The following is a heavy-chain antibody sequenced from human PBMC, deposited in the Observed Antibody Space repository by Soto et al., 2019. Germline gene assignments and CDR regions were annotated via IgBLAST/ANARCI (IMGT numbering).Heavy chain of an antibody. J-gene: IGHJ5*02. CDR3: ARRGGRAAATNWFDP. V-gene: IGHV4-39*01. Sequence: QLQLQESGPRVVKPSETLSLTCSVSGGSISSGSYYWGWIRQTPGRGLEWIASMYHGGTTYSNPSLKSRVTRSVDTSKNQFSLRLTSVTAADTAVYYCARRGGRAAATNWFDPWGQGILVTVSS. D-gene: IGHD6-13*01. CDR2: MYHGGTT. CDR1: GGSISSGSYY.